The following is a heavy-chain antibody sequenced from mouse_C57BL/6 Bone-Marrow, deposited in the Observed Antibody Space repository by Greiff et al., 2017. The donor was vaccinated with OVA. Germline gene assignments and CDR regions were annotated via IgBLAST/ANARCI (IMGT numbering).Heavy chain of an antibody. V-gene: IGHV5-12*01. Sequence: EVKVVESGGGLVQPGGSLKLSCAASGFTFSDYYMYWVRQTPEKRLEWVAYISNGGGSTYYPDTLKGRCTISRDNAKNTLYLQMSRLMSEDTAMYYCASWLLRGMDYWGQGTSVTVSS. CDR2: ISNGGGST. CDR3: ASWLLRGMDY. CDR1: GFTFSDYY. D-gene: IGHD2-3*01. J-gene: IGHJ4*01.